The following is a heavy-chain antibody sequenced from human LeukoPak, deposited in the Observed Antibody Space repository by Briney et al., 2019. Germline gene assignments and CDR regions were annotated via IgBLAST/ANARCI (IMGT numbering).Heavy chain of an antibody. V-gene: IGHV3-30*04. CDR3: TTRSPARYCSDGACYSSADY. CDR1: GLTFSSYA. CDR2: ISSDGSNK. Sequence: PGGSLRLSCAASGLTFSSYAMHWVRQAPGKGLEWVAVISSDGSNKYYADSVKGRFTISRDNSKNTLYLQMNSLNTEDTAMYYCTTRSPARYCSDGACYSSADYWGQGTLVTVSS. J-gene: IGHJ4*02. D-gene: IGHD2-15*01.